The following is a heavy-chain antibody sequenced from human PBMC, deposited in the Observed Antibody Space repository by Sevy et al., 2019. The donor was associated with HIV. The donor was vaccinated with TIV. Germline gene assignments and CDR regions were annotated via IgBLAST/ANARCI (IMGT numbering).Heavy chain of an antibody. CDR1: GYTLTELS. CDR2: FDPEDGET. Sequence: ASVKVSCKVSGYTLTELSMHWVRQAPGKGLEWMGGFDPEDGETIYAQKFQGRVTMTEDTSTDTAYMELSSLRSEDTAVYYCATVTGYCSGGSYYSEYFQHWGQGTLVTVSS. J-gene: IGHJ1*01. CDR3: ATVTGYCSGGSYYSEYFQH. V-gene: IGHV1-24*01. D-gene: IGHD2-15*01.